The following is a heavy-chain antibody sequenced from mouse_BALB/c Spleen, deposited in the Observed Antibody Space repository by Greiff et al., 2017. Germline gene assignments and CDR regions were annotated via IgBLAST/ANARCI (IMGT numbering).Heavy chain of an antibody. V-gene: IGHV1S81*02. D-gene: IGHD2-14*01. Sequence: QVQLKESGAELVKPGASVKLSCKASGYTFTSYYMYWVKQRPGQGLEWIGEINPSNGGTNFNEKFKSKATLTVDKSSSTAYMQLSSLTSEDSAVYYCTREGIYRKAWFAYWGQATLVTVSA. CDR3: TREGIYRKAWFAY. CDR2: INPSNGGT. CDR1: GYTFTSYY. J-gene: IGHJ3*01.